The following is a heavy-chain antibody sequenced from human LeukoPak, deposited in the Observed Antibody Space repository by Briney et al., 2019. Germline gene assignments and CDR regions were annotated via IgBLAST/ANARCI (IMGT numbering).Heavy chain of an antibody. J-gene: IGHJ1*01. Sequence: GGSLRLSCAGSGFTFSNSWMGWVRQAPGKGLEWVANVQHIGGETYYVDSVRGRFTISRDNAKNSAYLQMNSLGADDTAVYYCATYSILNAREFRYWGQGTLVTVTS. V-gene: IGHV3-7*01. CDR3: ATYSILNAREFRY. D-gene: IGHD4-11*01. CDR2: VQHIGGET. CDR1: GFTFSNSW.